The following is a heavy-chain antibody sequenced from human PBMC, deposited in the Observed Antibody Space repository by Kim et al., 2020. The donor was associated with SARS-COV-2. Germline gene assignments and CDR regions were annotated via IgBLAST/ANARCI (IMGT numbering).Heavy chain of an antibody. CDR1: GGSFSGYY. Sequence: SETLSLTCAVYGGSFSGYYWSWIRQPPGKGLEWIGEINHSGSTNYNPSLKSRVTISVDTSKNQFSLKLSSVTAADTAVYYCARGLLEYGSGSYWYSRRAEFVGPFDYWGQGTLVTVSS. D-gene: IGHD3-10*01. J-gene: IGHJ4*02. CDR3: ARGLLEYGSGSYWYSRRAEFVGPFDY. CDR2: INHSGST. V-gene: IGHV4-34*01.